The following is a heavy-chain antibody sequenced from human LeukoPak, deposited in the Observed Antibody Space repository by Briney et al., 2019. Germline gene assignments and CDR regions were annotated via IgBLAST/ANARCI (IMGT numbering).Heavy chain of an antibody. J-gene: IGHJ4*02. CDR3: ARAKGGSSWYGGGFDY. CDR2: IIPIFGTA. CDR1: GGTFSSYA. D-gene: IGHD6-13*01. V-gene: IGHV1-69*05. Sequence: SVKVSCKASGGTFSSYAISWVRQAPGQGLEWIGGIIPIFGTANYAQKFQGRVTITTDESTSTAYMELSSLRSEDTAVYYCARAKGGSSWYGGGFDYWGQGTLVTVSS.